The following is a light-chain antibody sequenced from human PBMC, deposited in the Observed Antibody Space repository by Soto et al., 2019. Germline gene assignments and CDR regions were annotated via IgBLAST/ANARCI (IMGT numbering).Light chain of an antibody. CDR2: AAS. Sequence: DIQMTQSPSSLSASVGDRVTITCRASQSISSYLNWYQQKPGEAPKLRIYAASRLQSGVPSRFSGSGSGTDFTLTISSLQPEDFATYYCQQSYSTPPTFGQGTKVDIK. V-gene: IGKV1-39*01. CDR3: QQSYSTPPT. CDR1: QSISSY. J-gene: IGKJ1*01.